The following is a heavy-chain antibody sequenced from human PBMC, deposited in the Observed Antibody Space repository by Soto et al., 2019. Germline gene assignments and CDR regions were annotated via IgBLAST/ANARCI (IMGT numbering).Heavy chain of an antibody. V-gene: IGHV1-69*01. J-gene: IGHJ6*02. D-gene: IGHD1-26*01. CDR1: GGTFSSYA. Sequence: QVQLVQSGAEVKKPGSSVKVSCKASGGTFSSYAISWVRQVPGQGLEWMGGIIPIFGTANYAQKFQGRVTITADESTSTAYMELSSLISEDTAVYYCARTPRAIVGATFYYYYYGMDVWGQGTTVTVSS. CDR2: IIPIFGTA. CDR3: ARTPRAIVGATFYYYYYGMDV.